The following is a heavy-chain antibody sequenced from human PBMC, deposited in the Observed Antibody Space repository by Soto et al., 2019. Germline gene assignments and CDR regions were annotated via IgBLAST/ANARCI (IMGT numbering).Heavy chain of an antibody. V-gene: IGHV3-20*04. CDR2: INWNGGST. J-gene: IGHJ4*02. D-gene: IGHD3-22*01. CDR3: ARLSSSYYYDSSGYWPD. Sequence: PGGSLRLSCAASGFTFDDYGMSWVRQAPGKGLEWVSGINWNGGSTGYADSVKGRFTISRDNAKNSLYLQMNSLRAEDTAVYYCARLSSSYYYDSSGYWPDWGQGTLVTVS. CDR1: GFTFDDYG.